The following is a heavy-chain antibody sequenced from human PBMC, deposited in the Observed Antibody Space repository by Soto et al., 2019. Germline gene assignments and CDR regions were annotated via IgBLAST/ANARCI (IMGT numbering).Heavy chain of an antibody. J-gene: IGHJ4*02. D-gene: IGHD1-26*01. Sequence: ASVKVSCKASGYTFSSYGITWVRQAPGQGLEWMGWISAYNGNTNYAQKLQGRGTMTTDTSTSTAYMELRSLRSDDTAVYYCARDPRIVGASALDYWGQGTLVTVSS. CDR3: ARDPRIVGASALDY. CDR1: GYTFSSYG. CDR2: ISAYNGNT. V-gene: IGHV1-18*01.